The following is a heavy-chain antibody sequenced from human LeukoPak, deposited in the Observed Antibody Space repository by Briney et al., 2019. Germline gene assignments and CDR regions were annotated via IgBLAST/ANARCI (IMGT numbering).Heavy chain of an antibody. CDR2: IYSGGST. J-gene: IGHJ4*02. D-gene: IGHD7-27*01. Sequence: PGGSLRLSCAASGFTVSSNYMSWVRQAPGKGLEWVSVIYSGGSTYYADSVKGRFTISRDNSKNTLYLQMNSLRAEDTAVYYCAKPWGSRIQYFDYWGQGTLVTVSS. CDR3: AKPWGSRIQYFDY. V-gene: IGHV3-66*04. CDR1: GFTVSSNY.